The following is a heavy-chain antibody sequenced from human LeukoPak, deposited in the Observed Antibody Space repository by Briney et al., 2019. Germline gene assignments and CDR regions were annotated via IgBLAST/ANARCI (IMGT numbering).Heavy chain of an antibody. J-gene: IGHJ3*02. CDR1: GFTFSRYW. Sequence: GGSLRLSCAASGFTFSRYWMNWVRQAPGKGLEWVANIKQDESEKYYVDSVKGRFIISRDNAKNSLYLQMNNLRAEETAVYYCVREVEYGYYDGWGAFDIWGQGTMVTVSS. CDR2: IKQDESEK. D-gene: IGHD4-17*01. V-gene: IGHV3-7*01. CDR3: VREVEYGYYDGWGAFDI.